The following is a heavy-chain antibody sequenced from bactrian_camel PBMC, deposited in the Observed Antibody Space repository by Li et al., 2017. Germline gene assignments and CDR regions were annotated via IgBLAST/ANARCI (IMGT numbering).Heavy chain of an antibody. V-gene: IGHV3S54*01. Sequence: HVQLVESGGGSVQVRGSLRLACKISEHTYKPNCVAWFRQAPGKKREGVAAIVTLGGTTYYDDSVTGRFTISQDNGKKTLSLQMNSLRPEDTAMYYCAADFFSCRVGRAPSRYLGRGTQVTVS. J-gene: IGHJ4*01. D-gene: IGHD5*01. CDR2: IVTLGGTT. CDR3: AADFFSCRVGRAPSRY. CDR1: EHTYKPNC.